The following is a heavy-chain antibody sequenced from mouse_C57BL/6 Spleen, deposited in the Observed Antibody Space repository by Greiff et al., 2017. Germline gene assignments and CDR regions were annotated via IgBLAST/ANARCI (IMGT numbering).Heavy chain of an antibody. CDR2: INPNNGGT. V-gene: IGHV1-22*01. D-gene: IGHD2-4*01. CDR1: GYTFTDYN. J-gene: IGHJ3*01. CDR3: ARSEDYDRFAY. Sequence: EVKLQESGPELVKPGASVKMSCKASGYTFTDYNMHWVKQSHGKSLEWIGYINPNNGGTSYNQKFKGKATLTVNKSSSTAYMELRSLTSEDSAVYYCARSEDYDRFAYWGQGTLVTVSA.